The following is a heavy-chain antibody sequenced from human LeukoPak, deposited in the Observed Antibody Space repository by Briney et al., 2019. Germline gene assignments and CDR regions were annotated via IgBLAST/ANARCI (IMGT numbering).Heavy chain of an antibody. Sequence: GGSLRLSCAASGFPFSNYWMSWVRQAPGKGLEWVANINQDGSKRYYADSVKGRFTISRDDAKNSVYLQMNSLRPEDTAVYYCARVPGSSGYYVDWGQGTLVTVSS. CDR3: ARVPGSSGYYVD. D-gene: IGHD3-22*01. V-gene: IGHV3-7*03. CDR2: INQDGSKR. CDR1: GFPFSNYW. J-gene: IGHJ4*02.